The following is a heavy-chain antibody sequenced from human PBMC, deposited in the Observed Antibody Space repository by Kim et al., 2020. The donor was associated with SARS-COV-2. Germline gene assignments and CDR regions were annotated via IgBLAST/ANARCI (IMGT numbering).Heavy chain of an antibody. J-gene: IGHJ2*01. Sequence: ASVKVSCKASGYTFINYYFHWVRQAPGQGLEWMGIVNPGDGDTSYTQKFQGRVTMTRDTSTSTVLMELGSLTSEDTAVYYCVGGRARAQYFDLWGRGTLVTVSS. CDR3: VGGRARAQYFDL. CDR2: VNPGDGDT. V-gene: IGHV1-46*01. CDR1: GYTFINYY.